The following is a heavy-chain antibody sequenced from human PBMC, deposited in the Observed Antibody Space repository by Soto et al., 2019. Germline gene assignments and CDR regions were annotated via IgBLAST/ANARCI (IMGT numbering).Heavy chain of an antibody. CDR1: GGSISGYH. D-gene: IGHD3-16*01. V-gene: IGHV4-59*01. J-gene: IGHJ4*02. CDR2: IYYSGST. Sequence: QVRLQESGPGLVKPSETLSLTCTVSGGSISGYHWSWIRQPPGKGLEWIGYIYYSGSTYYNPSLRSRVAISVDTSKNQFSLKVRSVTAADKAVYYCASFHADYEYFFDSWGQGTLVTVSS. CDR3: ASFHADYEYFFDS.